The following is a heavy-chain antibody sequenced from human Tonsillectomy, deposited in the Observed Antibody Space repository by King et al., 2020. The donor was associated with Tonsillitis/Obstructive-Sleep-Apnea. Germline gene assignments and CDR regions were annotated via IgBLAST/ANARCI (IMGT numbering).Heavy chain of an antibody. Sequence: QLVQSGGGVVQPGRSLRLSCAASGFTFSSYAMHWVRQAPGKGLEWVAVISYDGRNKYYADSVKGRFTISRDNSKNTLYLQMNSLRAEDTAVYYCARPSPLGYCSGGSCYSPNFDYWGQGTLVTVSS. J-gene: IGHJ4*02. D-gene: IGHD2-15*01. CDR1: GFTFSSYA. V-gene: IGHV3-30*04. CDR3: ARPSPLGYCSGGSCYSPNFDY. CDR2: ISYDGRNK.